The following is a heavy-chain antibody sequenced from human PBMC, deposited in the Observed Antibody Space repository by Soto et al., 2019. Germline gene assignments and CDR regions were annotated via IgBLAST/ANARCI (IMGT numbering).Heavy chain of an antibody. CDR1: GGSISSGDYY. V-gene: IGHV4-30-4*01. CDR2: IYYSGST. Sequence: SETLSLTCTVSGGSISSGDYYWSWIRQPPGKGLEWIGYIYYSGSTYYNPSLKSRVTISVDTSKNQFSLRLSSVTAADTAVYYCARVASYYYDSSGYFRPGYFDYWGQGTLVTVSS. CDR3: ARVASYYYDSSGYFRPGYFDY. D-gene: IGHD3-22*01. J-gene: IGHJ4*02.